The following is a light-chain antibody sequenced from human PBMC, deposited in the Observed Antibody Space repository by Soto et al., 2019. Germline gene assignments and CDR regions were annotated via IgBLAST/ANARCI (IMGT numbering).Light chain of an antibody. CDR2: EVS. CDR3: SSYAGSNKLV. J-gene: IGLJ2*01. CDR1: SSDVGGYNY. Sequence: QSALTQPPSASGSPGQSVTISCTGTSSDVGGYNYVSWYQQHPGKAPKLMIYEVSERPSGVPDRFSGSKSGNTASLTVSGLQAEDEADYYCSSYAGSNKLVFGGGTKVTVL. V-gene: IGLV2-8*01.